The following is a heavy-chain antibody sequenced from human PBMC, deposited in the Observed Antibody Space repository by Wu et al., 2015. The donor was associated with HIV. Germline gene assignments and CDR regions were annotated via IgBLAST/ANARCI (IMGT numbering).Heavy chain of an antibody. D-gene: IGHD4-17*01. V-gene: IGHV1-2*02. CDR1: GYRFIDYY. CDR2: INPKSGDT. Sequence: QVQLVQSGAEVKKPGASVKVSCKASGYRFIDYYIHWVRQAPGQGLDYMGWINPKSGDTNYVTKFQGRVTMTRDTSISTGYMEMTGLISDDTAVYYCAKTGGKYADYLGIDYWGQGTLGHRLL. CDR3: AKTGGKYADYLGIDY. J-gene: IGHJ4*02.